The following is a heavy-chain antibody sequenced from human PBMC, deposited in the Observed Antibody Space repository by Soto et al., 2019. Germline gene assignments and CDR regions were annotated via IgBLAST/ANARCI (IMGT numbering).Heavy chain of an antibody. J-gene: IGHJ6*02. CDR3: AKELERPPFYGMDV. V-gene: IGHV3-7*03. CDR1: GFTFSRYW. D-gene: IGHD1-1*01. CDR2: IKYDSGEK. Sequence: EVQLVESGGDLVQPGGSLILSCAASGFTFSRYWMSWARQAPGKGPEGVANIKYDSGEKYYADSVKGRFIISRDNTKNSLYLQMNSLRAEDTAVYYCAKELERPPFYGMDVWGQGTTVTVSS.